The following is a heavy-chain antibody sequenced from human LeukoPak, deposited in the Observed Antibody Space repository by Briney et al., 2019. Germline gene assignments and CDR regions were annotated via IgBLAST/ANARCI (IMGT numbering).Heavy chain of an antibody. CDR3: ARLWPNDDAFDI. CDR2: IYYGGTT. V-gene: IGHV4-39*01. Sequence: EPSETLSLTCTVSGGSISSSPYYWGWIRQPPGKGLEWVGSIYYGGTTYCNPSLKSRVTISVDTSKKQFSLKLSSVTAADTAVYYCARLWPNDDAFDIWGQGTMVTVSS. J-gene: IGHJ3*02. CDR1: GGSISSSPYY.